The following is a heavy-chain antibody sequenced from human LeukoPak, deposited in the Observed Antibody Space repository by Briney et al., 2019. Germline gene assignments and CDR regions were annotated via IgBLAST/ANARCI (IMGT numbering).Heavy chain of an antibody. V-gene: IGHV1-69*05. D-gene: IGHD2-2*01. CDR3: ARADIVVVPAAIRFHYMDV. J-gene: IGHJ6*03. CDR1: GGTFSSYA. CDR2: IIPIFGTA. Sequence: SVKVSCKASGGTFSSYAISWVRQAPGQGLEWMGGIIPIFGTANYAQKFQGRVTITTDESTSTAYMELSSLRSEDTAVYYCARADIVVVPAAIRFHYMDVWGKGTTVTVSS.